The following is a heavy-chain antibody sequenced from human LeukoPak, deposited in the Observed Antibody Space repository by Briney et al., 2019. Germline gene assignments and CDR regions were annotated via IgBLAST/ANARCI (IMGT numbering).Heavy chain of an antibody. CDR2: ISGDGASA. V-gene: IGHV3-43*02. D-gene: IGHD7-27*01. CDR1: GFRFDDSA. J-gene: IGHJ4*02. Sequence: PGGSLRLSWAASGFRFDDSAMYWVRQAPGKGLEWVSLISGDGASAFYADSVKGRFTISRDNSKNSLYLQMNSLRTEDTAFYYCAKDDSTGGFDYWGQGTLVTVSS. CDR3: AKDDSTGGFDY.